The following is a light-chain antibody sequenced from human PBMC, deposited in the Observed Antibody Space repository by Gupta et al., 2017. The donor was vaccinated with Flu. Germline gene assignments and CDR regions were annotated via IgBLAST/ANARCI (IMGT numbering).Light chain of an antibody. CDR3: CSYAGTKNWV. V-gene: IGLV2-11*01. CDR1: STNLGTYNF. Sequence: QSALTQTRSLSGSPGQSVTIPCTGASTNLGTYNFVSLYQQTPGEAPRLLLYDVTKRPSGVPGRFSGSKSGNTASLTISGLQTEDEAEYYCCSYAGTKNWVFGGGTRLTVL. CDR2: DVT. J-gene: IGLJ3*02.